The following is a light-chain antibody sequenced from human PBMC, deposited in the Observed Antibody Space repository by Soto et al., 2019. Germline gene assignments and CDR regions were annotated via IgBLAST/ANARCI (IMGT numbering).Light chain of an antibody. J-gene: IGKJ5*01. V-gene: IGKV3-15*01. CDR3: QQYSNWPPIT. Sequence: EIVLTQSPGTLSLSPGESSTLSCRASQSVSRSYLAWYQQKPGQAPRLLIYGASTRATGIPARFSGSGSGTEFTLTISSLQSEDFAVYYCQQYSNWPPITVGQGTRLEIK. CDR1: QSVSRSY. CDR2: GAS.